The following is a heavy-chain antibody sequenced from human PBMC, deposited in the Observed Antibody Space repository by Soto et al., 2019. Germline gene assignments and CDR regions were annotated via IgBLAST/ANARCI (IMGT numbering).Heavy chain of an antibody. D-gene: IGHD3-22*01. CDR1: GFTFSSYG. J-gene: IGHJ4*02. CDR3: ARHGPRVYYSSGYYYYRDY. V-gene: IGHV3-33*01. CDR2: IWYDGSNK. Sequence: QVQLVESGGGVVQPGRSLRLSCAASGFTFSSYGMHWVRQAPGKGLEWVALIWYDGSNKYYADSVKGRFTISRDNSKNTLYQQMNSLRAEDTVVYYCARHGPRVYYSSGYYYYRDYWGKGTLVTVSS.